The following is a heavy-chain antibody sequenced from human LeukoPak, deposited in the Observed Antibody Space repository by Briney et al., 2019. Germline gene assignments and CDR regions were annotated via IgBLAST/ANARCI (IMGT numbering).Heavy chain of an antibody. CDR1: GLTFKNAR. CDR2: IKEDGTEK. CDR3: VRESRPGGAMGLYHNLDY. D-gene: IGHD1-1*01. Sequence: PEGSLRLSCAASGLTFKNARMSWVRQTPGKGLEWVANIKEDGTEKNLVDSVKGRFTISRDNTKNLLFLEMNNLRGDDTAIYYCVRESRPGGAMGLYHNLDYWGQGTLVAVSS. J-gene: IGHJ4*02. V-gene: IGHV3-7*01.